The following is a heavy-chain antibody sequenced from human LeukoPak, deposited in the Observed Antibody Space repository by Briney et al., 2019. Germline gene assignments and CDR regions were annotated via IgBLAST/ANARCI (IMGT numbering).Heavy chain of an antibody. Sequence: GGSLRLSCAASGFTFSTYGMHWVRQAPGKGLEWVAFIRSDGSDKSYAGSVMGRFTISRDNSRSTLHLQMNSLRAEDTAVYYCATGRVSDTTLVSWFDTWGQGSLVTVSS. D-gene: IGHD5-18*01. CDR1: GFTFSTYG. V-gene: IGHV3-30*02. CDR3: ATGRVSDTTLVSWFDT. J-gene: IGHJ5*02. CDR2: IRSDGSDK.